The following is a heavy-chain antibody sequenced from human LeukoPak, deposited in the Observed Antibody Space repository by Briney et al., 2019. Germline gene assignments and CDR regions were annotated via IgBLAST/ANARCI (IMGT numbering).Heavy chain of an antibody. CDR3: ARENSYDYGDYILAEYFQH. CDR1: GFTFSSYS. V-gene: IGHV3-48*02. Sequence: GGSLRLSCAASGFTFSSYSMNWVRQAPGKGLEWVSYISSSSTIYYADSVKGRFTISRDNAENSLYLQMNSLRDEDTAVYYCARENSYDYGDYILAEYFQHWGQGALVTVSS. D-gene: IGHD4-17*01. J-gene: IGHJ1*01. CDR2: ISSSSTI.